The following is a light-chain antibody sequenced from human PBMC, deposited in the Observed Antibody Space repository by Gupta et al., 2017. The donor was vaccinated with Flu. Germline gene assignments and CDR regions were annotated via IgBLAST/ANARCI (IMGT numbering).Light chain of an antibody. CDR3: QQYNHYWT. Sequence: DIQMTQSPSTVSASVGDRVTITCRASQSIDSWLAWYQQKPGKAPKLLIYKTSSLESGVPSRFSGSGSGTEYTLTISSLQPYDFAIYYCQQYNHYWTFGQGTKVEIK. V-gene: IGKV1-5*03. J-gene: IGKJ1*01. CDR1: QSIDSW. CDR2: KTS.